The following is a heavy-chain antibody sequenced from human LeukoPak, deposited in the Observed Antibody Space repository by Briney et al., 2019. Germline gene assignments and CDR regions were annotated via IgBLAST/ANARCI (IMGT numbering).Heavy chain of an antibody. Sequence: GGSLRLSCAASGFTFSTYAMSWVRQAPGKGLEWVSAISGRTGATYYADSEKGRFTISRDNSKSTLYLQMDSLRAEDTAVYYCAKCGNSGCHLIDYWGQGTLVTVSS. V-gene: IGHV3-23*01. CDR3: AKCGNSGCHLIDY. D-gene: IGHD5-12*01. J-gene: IGHJ4*02. CDR1: GFTFSTYA. CDR2: ISGRTGAT.